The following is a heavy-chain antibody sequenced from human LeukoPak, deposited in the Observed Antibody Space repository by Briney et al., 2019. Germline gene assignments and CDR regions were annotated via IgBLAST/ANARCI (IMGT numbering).Heavy chain of an antibody. CDR3: ASFPLAAADY. CDR1: GGSISSSSYY. V-gene: IGHV4-39*07. D-gene: IGHD6-13*01. CDR2: IYYSGST. J-gene: IGHJ4*02. Sequence: SETLSLTCTVSGGSISSSSYYWGWIRQPPGKGLEWIGSIYYSGSTYYNPSLKSRVTISVDTSKNQFSLKLSSVTAADTAVYYCASFPLAAADYWGQGTLVTVSS.